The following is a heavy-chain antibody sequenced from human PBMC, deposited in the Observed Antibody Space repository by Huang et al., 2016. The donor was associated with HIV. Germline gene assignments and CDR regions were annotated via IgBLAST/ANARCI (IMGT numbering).Heavy chain of an antibody. CDR2: IIPMFGTP. CDR3: ARGQLGSYGDYDVLY. V-gene: IGHV1-69*13. D-gene: IGHD4-17*01. J-gene: IGHJ4*02. Sequence: QVQLVQSGAEVKTPGSSVKVSCKASGGTFSKYAISWVRQAPGQGLEWMGGIIPMFGTPKYARKCQGRVTITADDSTSTTYVEVSSLRSEDTALYYCARGQLGSYGDYDVLYWGQGTLVTVSS. CDR1: GGTFSKYA.